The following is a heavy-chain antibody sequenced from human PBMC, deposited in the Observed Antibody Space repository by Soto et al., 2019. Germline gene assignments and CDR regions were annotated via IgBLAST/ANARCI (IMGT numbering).Heavy chain of an antibody. D-gene: IGHD6-6*01. Sequence: SETLSLTCAVYGGSFSGYYWSWIRQPPGKGLEWIGEINHSGSTNYNPSLKSRVTISVDTSKNQFSLKLSSVTAADTAVYYCARPGTELAARPRGAFDIWGQGTMVTVSS. V-gene: IGHV4-34*01. CDR1: GGSFSGYY. CDR2: INHSGST. J-gene: IGHJ3*02. CDR3: ARPGTELAARPRGAFDI.